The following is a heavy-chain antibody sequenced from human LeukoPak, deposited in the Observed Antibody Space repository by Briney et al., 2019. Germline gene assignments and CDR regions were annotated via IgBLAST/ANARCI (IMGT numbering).Heavy chain of an antibody. CDR2: INHSGST. V-gene: IGHV4-34*01. CDR3: ARGSAYCTNGVCYFWYFDY. D-gene: IGHD2-8*01. CDR1: GGSFSGYY. Sequence: SETLSLTCAVYGGSFSGYYWSWIRQPPGKGLEWIGEINHSGSTNYNPSLKSRVTISVDTSKNQFSLKLSSVTAADTAVYYCARGSAYCTNGVCYFWYFDYWGQGTLVTVSS. J-gene: IGHJ4*02.